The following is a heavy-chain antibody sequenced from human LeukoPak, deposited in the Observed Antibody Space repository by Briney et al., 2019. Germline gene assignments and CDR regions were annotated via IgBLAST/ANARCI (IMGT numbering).Heavy chain of an antibody. J-gene: IGHJ4*02. CDR2: IYTSGST. CDR1: GGSISSGSYY. D-gene: IGHD3-22*01. Sequence: SETLSLTCTVSGGSISSGSYYWSWIRQPAGKGLEWIGRIYTSGSTNYNPSLKSRVTISADTSKNQFSLKLSSVTAADTAVYYCARTEAYYDSSGWPKVTPPLDYWGQGTLVTVSS. V-gene: IGHV4-61*02. CDR3: ARTEAYYDSSGWPKVTPPLDY.